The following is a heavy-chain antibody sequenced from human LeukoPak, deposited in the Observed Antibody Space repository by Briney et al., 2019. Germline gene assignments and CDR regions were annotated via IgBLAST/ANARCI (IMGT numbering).Heavy chain of an antibody. CDR3: ARTEGKSAAGTGYYFDY. J-gene: IGHJ4*02. V-gene: IGHV4-59*01. Sequence: PSETLSLTCTVSGGSISSYYWSWIRQPPGKGLEWIGYIYYSGSTNYNPSLKSRVTISVDTSKNQFSLKLSSVTAADTAVYYCARTEGKSAAGTGYYFDYWGQGTLVTVSS. CDR2: IYYSGST. D-gene: IGHD6-13*01. CDR1: GGSISSYY.